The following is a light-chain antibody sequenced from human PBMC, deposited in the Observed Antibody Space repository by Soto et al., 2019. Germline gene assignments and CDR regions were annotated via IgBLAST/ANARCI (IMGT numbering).Light chain of an antibody. Sequence: QSALTQPASVSGSPGQSITISCTGTSSDVGGYNSVSWYQHHPGKAPKLILYDVGERPSGVSYRFSGSKSGNTASLTISGLQAADEAYYFCSSYTSSITNVFGSGTKVTVL. CDR3: SSYTSSITNV. J-gene: IGLJ1*01. CDR1: SSDVGGYNS. V-gene: IGLV2-14*03. CDR2: DVG.